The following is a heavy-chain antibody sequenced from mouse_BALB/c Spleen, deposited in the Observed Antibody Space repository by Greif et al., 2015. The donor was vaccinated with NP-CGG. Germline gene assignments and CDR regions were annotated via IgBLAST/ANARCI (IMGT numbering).Heavy chain of an antibody. D-gene: IGHD2-4*01. V-gene: IGHV5-9-1*01. CDR2: ISSGGSYT. J-gene: IGHJ2*01. Sequence: EVMLVESGGGLVKPGGSLKPSCAASGFTFSSYAMSWVRQTPEKRLEWVATISSGGSYTYYPDSVKGRFTISRDNAKNTLYLQMSSLRSEDTAMYYCARGIYYDYSFDYWGQGTTLTVSS. CDR3: ARGIYYDYSFDY. CDR1: GFTFSSYA.